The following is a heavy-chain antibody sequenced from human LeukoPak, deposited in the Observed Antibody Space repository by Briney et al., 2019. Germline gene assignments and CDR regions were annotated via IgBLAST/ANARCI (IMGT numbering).Heavy chain of an antibody. CDR2: ISGSGGST. J-gene: IGHJ4*02. CDR3: VKDQIITIFGVVNAYYDY. V-gene: IGHV3-23*01. CDR1: GFTFSSYA. D-gene: IGHD3-3*01. Sequence: GGSLRLSCAASGFTFSSYAMSWVRQAPGKGLEWVSAISGSGGSTYYADSVKGRFTISRDNSKNTLYLQMNSLRAEDTAVYYCVKDQIITIFGVVNAYYDYWGQGTLVTVSS.